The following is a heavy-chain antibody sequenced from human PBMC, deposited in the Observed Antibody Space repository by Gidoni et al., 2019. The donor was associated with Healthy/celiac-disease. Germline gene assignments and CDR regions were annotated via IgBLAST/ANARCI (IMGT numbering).Heavy chain of an antibody. CDR2: IYYSGST. CDR3: ARDRGYSYGEFDY. J-gene: IGHJ4*02. Sequence: QVQLQESGPGLVKPSETLSLTCTVSGGSISSYYWSWIRQPPGKGLEWIGYIYYSGSTNYNPSLKSRVTISVDTSKNQFSLKLSSVTAADTAVYYCARDRGYSYGEFDYWGQGTLVTVSS. CDR1: GGSISSYY. V-gene: IGHV4-59*01. D-gene: IGHD5-18*01.